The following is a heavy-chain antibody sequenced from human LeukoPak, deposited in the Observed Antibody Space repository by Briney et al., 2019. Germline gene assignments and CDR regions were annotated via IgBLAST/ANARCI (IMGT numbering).Heavy chain of an antibody. CDR3: AREEVGAIDY. V-gene: IGHV3-33*01. Sequence: TGGSLRLSCAASGFTFSSYGMHWVRQAPGKGLEWVAVIWYDGSNKYYADYVKGRFTIYRDNSENTLYLQMNSLRAEDTAVYYCAREEVGAIDYWGQGALVTVSS. D-gene: IGHD1-26*01. J-gene: IGHJ4*02. CDR1: GFTFSSYG. CDR2: IWYDGSNK.